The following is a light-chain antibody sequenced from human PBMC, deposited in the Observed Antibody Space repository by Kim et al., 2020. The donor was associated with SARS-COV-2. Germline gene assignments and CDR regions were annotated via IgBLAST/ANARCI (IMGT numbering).Light chain of an antibody. CDR3: TSYTSSSTLV. V-gene: IGLV2-14*03. J-gene: IGLJ3*02. CDR2: DVS. CDR1: SSDVGGYNY. Sequence: QSALTQPASVSGSPGQSITISCTGTSSDVGGYNYVSWYQQHPGKAPQLMIYDVSNRPSGVSNRFSGSKSGNTASLTISWLQAEDEADYYCTSYTSSSTLVFGGGTQLTVL.